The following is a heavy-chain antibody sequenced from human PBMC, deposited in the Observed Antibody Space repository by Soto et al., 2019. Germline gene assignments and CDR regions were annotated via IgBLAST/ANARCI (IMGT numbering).Heavy chain of an antibody. CDR3: ARDGYHYYYGMDV. CDR2: IYSGGST. CDR1: GFTVSSNY. J-gene: IGHJ6*02. V-gene: IGHV3-53*01. Sequence: GSLRLSCAASGFTVSSNYMSWVRQAPGKGLEWVSVIYSGGSTYYVDSVKGRFTISRDNSKNTLYLQMNSLRAEDTAVYYCARDGYHYYYGMDVWGQGTTVTVSS. D-gene: IGHD6-13*01.